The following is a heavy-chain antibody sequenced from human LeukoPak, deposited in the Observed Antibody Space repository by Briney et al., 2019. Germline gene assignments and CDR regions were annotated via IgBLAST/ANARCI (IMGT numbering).Heavy chain of an antibody. Sequence: SETLSLTCTVSGGSISSYYWSWIRQPPGKGLEWIGYNYYSGSTNYNPSLKSRVTISVDTSKNQFSLKLSSVTAADTAVYYCAGVASSWYNYWGQGTLVTVSS. J-gene: IGHJ4*02. CDR2: NYYSGST. D-gene: IGHD6-13*01. V-gene: IGHV4-59*08. CDR1: GGSISSYY. CDR3: AGVASSWYNY.